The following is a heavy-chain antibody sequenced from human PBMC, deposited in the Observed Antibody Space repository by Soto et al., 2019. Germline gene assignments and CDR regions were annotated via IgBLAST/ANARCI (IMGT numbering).Heavy chain of an antibody. Sequence: ASVKVSCKASGYTLTSYYMHWVRQAPGQRLEWMGIINPSGGSTSYAQKFQGRVTMTRDTSTSTVYMELSSLRSEDTAVYYCAKHWLKRYLSSTYYHYGIDFWGQGTMVTVS. D-gene: IGHD2-2*01. CDR3: AKHWLKRYLSSTYYHYGIDF. CDR2: INPSGGST. CDR1: GYTLTSYY. J-gene: IGHJ6*02. V-gene: IGHV1-46*01.